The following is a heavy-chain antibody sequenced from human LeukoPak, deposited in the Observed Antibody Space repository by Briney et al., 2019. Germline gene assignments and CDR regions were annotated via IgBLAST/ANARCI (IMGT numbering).Heavy chain of an antibody. V-gene: IGHV4-59*08. CDR2: ILYTGTT. D-gene: IGHD2-21*02. CDR1: GCSVSGYY. Sequence: SETLSLTCTVSGCSVSGYYWSWIRQPPGKGLEYIGYILYTGTTLYSPSLKTRVTMSVDTSENQLSLKLSSVTAADTAVYYCARHDVVPVIRRGFDFWGQGTLVTVSS. J-gene: IGHJ4*02. CDR3: ARHDVVPVIRRGFDF.